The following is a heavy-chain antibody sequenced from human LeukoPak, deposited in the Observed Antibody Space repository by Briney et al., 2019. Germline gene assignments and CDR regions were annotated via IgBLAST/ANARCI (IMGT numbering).Heavy chain of an antibody. V-gene: IGHV3-74*01. CDR1: GFTFSNYW. Sequence: GGSLRLSCAASGFTFSNYWMHWVRQGPGQGLVWVSRVTSDVSRTSYADSVKGRFTISRDNAKNTLYLQMNSLRAEDTAVYYCARVVTIAAAGIYYMDVWGKGTTVTVSS. D-gene: IGHD6-13*01. J-gene: IGHJ6*03. CDR2: VTSDVSRT. CDR3: ARVVTIAAAGIYYMDV.